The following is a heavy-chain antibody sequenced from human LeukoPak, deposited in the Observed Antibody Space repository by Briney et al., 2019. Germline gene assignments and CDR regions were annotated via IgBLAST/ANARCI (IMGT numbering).Heavy chain of an antibody. V-gene: IGHV3-23*01. CDR2: ISGSGGST. D-gene: IGHD4-23*01. CDR3: AKGTTLEGYYFDY. J-gene: IGHJ4*02. Sequence: GGSLRLSCAASGFTFSSYSMNWVRQAPGKGLEWVSAISGSGGSTYYADSVKGRFTISRDNSKNTLYLQMNSLRAEDTAVYYCAKGTTLEGYYFDYWGQGTLVTVSS. CDR1: GFTFSSYS.